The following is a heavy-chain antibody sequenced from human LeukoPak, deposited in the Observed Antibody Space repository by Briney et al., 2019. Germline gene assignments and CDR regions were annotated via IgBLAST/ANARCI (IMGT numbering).Heavy chain of an antibody. CDR2: ISGSGGST. CDR1: GFTFSSYA. V-gene: IGHV3-23*01. Sequence: PGGSLRLSCAASGFTFSSYAMSWVRQAPGKGLEWVSAISGSGGSTYYADSVKGRFTISRDNSKNTLYLQMNSLRAEDTAVYYCARNWNDVGPWSSLKRFPGYWGQGTLVTVSS. J-gene: IGHJ4*02. D-gene: IGHD1-1*01. CDR3: ARNWNDVGPWSSLKRFPGY.